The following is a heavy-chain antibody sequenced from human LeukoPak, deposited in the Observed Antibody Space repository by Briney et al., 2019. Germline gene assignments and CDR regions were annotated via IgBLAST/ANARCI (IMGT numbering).Heavy chain of an antibody. Sequence: GGSLRLSCAASGFTFSSYAMSWVRQAPGKGLEWVSAISGSGGSTYYADSVKGRFTISRDNSKNTLYLQMNSLRAEDTAVYYCAKGVVPAAIRPNDDWFDPWAREPWSPSPQ. CDR2: ISGSGGST. V-gene: IGHV3-23*01. CDR3: AKGVVPAAIRPNDDWFDP. J-gene: IGHJ5*02. CDR1: GFTFSSYA. D-gene: IGHD2-2*02.